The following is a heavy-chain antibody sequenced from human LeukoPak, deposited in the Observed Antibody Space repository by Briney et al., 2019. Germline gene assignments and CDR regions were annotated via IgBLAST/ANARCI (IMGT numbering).Heavy chain of an antibody. J-gene: IGHJ4*02. CDR3: ARGISGWYRGVDY. V-gene: IGHV1-8*01. CDR2: MNPNRGNT. CDR1: GYTFTSYD. Sequence: ASVKVSCKASGYTFTSYDINWVRQATGQGLEGMEWMNPNRGNTGYAQKFQGTVTMTRNTSIRTAYMELSSLRSEDTAVYYCARGISGWYRGVDYWGQGTLVTVSS. D-gene: IGHD6-19*01.